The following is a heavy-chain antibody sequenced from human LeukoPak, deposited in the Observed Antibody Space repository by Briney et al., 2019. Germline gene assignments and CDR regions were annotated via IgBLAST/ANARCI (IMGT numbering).Heavy chain of an antibody. V-gene: IGHV4-4*07. J-gene: IGHJ4*02. D-gene: IGHD3-10*01. CDR2: IYSSGST. Sequence: SETLSLTCTVSGGSISSNYWSWIRQPAGKGLEWIGRIYSSGSTNYNPSLKSRVTMSVDTSKNQFSLKLSSVTAADTAVYFCARGPKILGSGSPFDNWGQGTLVTVSS. CDR1: GGSISSNY. CDR3: ARGPKILGSGSPFDN.